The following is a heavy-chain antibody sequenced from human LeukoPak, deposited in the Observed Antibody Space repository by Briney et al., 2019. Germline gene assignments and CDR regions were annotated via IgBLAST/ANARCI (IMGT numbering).Heavy chain of an antibody. CDR3: ATLPYYDFWSGYYFAY. V-gene: IGHV3-15*01. D-gene: IGHD3-3*01. Sequence: GGSLRLSCAASGFSFSNAWMSWVRQAPGRGLEWVGRVKSKTDGGTTAYTAPVEGRFAISRDDSKNTLYLQMNTLKTEDTAVYYCATLPYYDFWSGYYFAYWGQGTLVTVSS. J-gene: IGHJ4*02. CDR2: VKSKTDGGTT. CDR1: GFSFSNAW.